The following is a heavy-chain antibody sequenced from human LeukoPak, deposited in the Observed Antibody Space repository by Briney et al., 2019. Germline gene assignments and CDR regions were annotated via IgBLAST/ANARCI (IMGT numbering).Heavy chain of an antibody. CDR1: GDSVTSGI. CDR2: TYHWSKWFN. CDR3: ARDLHGSRGEFDY. V-gene: IGHV6-1*01. D-gene: IGHD3-16*01. J-gene: IGHJ4*02. Sequence: SQTLSLTCAISGDSVTSGIWNWIRQSPSRGLEWLGRTYHWSKWFNDYAVSVESRMTINADTSRNQFSLQLNSVTPEDTAVYYCARDLHGSRGEFDYWGQGTLVTVSS.